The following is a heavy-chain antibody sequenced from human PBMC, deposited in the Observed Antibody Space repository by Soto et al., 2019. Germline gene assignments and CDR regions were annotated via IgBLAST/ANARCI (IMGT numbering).Heavy chain of an antibody. CDR2: IKQDGSEK. Sequence: PGGSLRLSCAASGLTFSSYWMSWVRQAPGKGLEWVANIKQDGSEKYYVDSVKGRFTISRDNAKNSLYLQMNSLRAEDTAVYYCARYYDILTGPLLSAFDIWGQGAMVTVSS. CDR1: GLTFSSYW. CDR3: ARYYDILTGPLLSAFDI. V-gene: IGHV3-7*01. J-gene: IGHJ3*02. D-gene: IGHD3-9*01.